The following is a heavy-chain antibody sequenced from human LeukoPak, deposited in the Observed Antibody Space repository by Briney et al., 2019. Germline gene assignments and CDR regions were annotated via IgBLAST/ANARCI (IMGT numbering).Heavy chain of an antibody. J-gene: IGHJ5*02. V-gene: IGHV3-30*03. CDR2: ISYDGNRQ. D-gene: IGHD6-19*01. CDR3: SSLGLAVAPNRLDP. Sequence: GGSLRLSCAASGFTFSSYGIHWVRQAPDKGLEWVAVISYDGNRQYYADSVKGRFTISRDNFKNTLYLQMNSLKPEDTAVYYCSSLGLAVAPNRLDPWGQGTLVTVSS. CDR1: GFTFSSYG.